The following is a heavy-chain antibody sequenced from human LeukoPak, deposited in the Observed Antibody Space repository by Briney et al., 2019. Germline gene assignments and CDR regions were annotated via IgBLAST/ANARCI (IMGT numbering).Heavy chain of an antibody. Sequence: GASVKVSCKASGYTFTSYGISWVRQAPGQGLEWMGWISAYNGNTNYAQKPQGRVTMTTDTSTSTAYMELRSLRSDDTAVYYCARVFKLLWFGESYGMDVWGKGTTVTVSS. CDR3: ARVFKLLWFGESYGMDV. D-gene: IGHD3-10*01. V-gene: IGHV1-18*04. J-gene: IGHJ6*04. CDR2: ISAYNGNT. CDR1: GYTFTSYG.